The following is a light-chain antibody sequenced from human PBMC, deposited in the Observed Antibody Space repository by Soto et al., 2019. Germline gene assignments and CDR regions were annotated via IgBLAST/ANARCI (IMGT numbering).Light chain of an antibody. J-gene: IGKJ1*01. Sequence: DIQMTQSPSTLSASVGDRVTITCRASQSIGSWLAWFQQKPGKAPKLLIYDASSLGSGVPPRFSGSGSGTEFTLTVSSLQPVYFAAYYCQQFSTYIRPFGQGTNVDIK. CDR2: DAS. CDR1: QSIGSW. CDR3: QQFSTYIRP. V-gene: IGKV1-5*01.